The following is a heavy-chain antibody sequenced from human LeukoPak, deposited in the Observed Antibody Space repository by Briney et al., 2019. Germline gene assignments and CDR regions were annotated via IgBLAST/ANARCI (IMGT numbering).Heavy chain of an antibody. Sequence: PSETLSLTCTVSGGSIINYDYYWGWIRQPPGKGLEWIASMHYSGSTYLNPSLKSRVTISADTSKNQFSLNLSSVTAADTAVYYCTRSCGSTSCSDGDWFDPWGQGTLVTVSS. V-gene: IGHV4-39*01. CDR2: MHYSGST. D-gene: IGHD2-2*01. CDR3: TRSCGSTSCSDGDWFDP. J-gene: IGHJ5*02. CDR1: GGSIINYDYY.